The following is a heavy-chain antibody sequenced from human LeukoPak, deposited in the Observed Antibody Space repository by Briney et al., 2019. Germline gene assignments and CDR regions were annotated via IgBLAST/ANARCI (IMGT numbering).Heavy chain of an antibody. D-gene: IGHD6-13*01. J-gene: IGHJ4*02. V-gene: IGHV4-30-2*01. CDR2: IYHSGST. CDR1: GGSISSGGYS. Sequence: PSQTLSLTCAVSGGSISSGGYSWSWIRQPPGKGLEWIGYIYHSGSTYYNPSLKSRVTISVDRSKNQFSLKLSSVTAADTAVYYCARETRQWYSSSRSFFDYWGQGTLVTVSS. CDR3: ARETRQWYSSSRSFFDY.